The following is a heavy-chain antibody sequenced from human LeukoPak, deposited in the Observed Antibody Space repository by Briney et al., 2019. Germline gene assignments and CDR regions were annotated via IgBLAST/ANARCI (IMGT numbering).Heavy chain of an antibody. J-gene: IGHJ5*02. D-gene: IGHD3-3*01. CDR2: INHSGST. CDR1: GGSFNNYY. CDR3: AGGMRDLRSGYWRP. Sequence: PSETLSLTCAVYGGSFNNYYWSWIRQPPGKGLEWIGEINHSGSTNYNPSLKSRVTILVDTSKNQFSLKLTSVTAADSAVYYCAGGMRDLRSGYWRPWGQGTLVSVSS. V-gene: IGHV4-34*01.